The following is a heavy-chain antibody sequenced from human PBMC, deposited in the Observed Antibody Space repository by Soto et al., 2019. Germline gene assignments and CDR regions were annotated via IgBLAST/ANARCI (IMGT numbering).Heavy chain of an antibody. CDR3: ARHRTAAAGVYYYYYDMDV. D-gene: IGHD6-13*01. V-gene: IGHV5-51*01. Sequence: PGESLKISCKGSGYSFTSYWIGWVRQMPGKGLEWMGIIYAGDSDTRYSPSFQGQVTISADKSISTAYLQWSSLKASDTAMYYCARHRTAAAGVYYYYYDMDVWGQGTTVTVSS. J-gene: IGHJ6*02. CDR1: GYSFTSYW. CDR2: IYAGDSDT.